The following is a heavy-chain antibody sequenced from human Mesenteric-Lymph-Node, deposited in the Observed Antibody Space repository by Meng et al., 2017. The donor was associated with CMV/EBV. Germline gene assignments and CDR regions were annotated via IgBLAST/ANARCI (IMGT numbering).Heavy chain of an antibody. CDR1: GFTFSTHS. D-gene: IGHD6-6*01. CDR2: ISSSSSTK. Sequence: GESLKISCAASGFTFSTHSMNWVRQAPGKGLEWVSYISSSSSTKYYADSVQGRFTISRDNTKNSLYLQMNSLRAEDTAVYYCARALLSVAARFFDYWGQGTLVTVSS. J-gene: IGHJ4*02. CDR3: ARALLSVAARFFDY. V-gene: IGHV3-48*04.